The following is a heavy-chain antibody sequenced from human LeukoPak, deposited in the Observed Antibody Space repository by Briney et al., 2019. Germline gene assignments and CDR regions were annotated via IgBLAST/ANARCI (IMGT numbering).Heavy chain of an antibody. V-gene: IGHV1-46*01. Sequence: ASVKVSCKASGYTFSSYFIHWVRQAPGQGLEWVGVINPISGGTTYTQKFQGRVTMTRDTSTSTVYMELSRLRSEDAAVYFCARESAVAGLKAFDYWGQGTLVTVAT. CDR2: INPISGGT. CDR1: GYTFSSYF. D-gene: IGHD6-19*01. CDR3: ARESAVAGLKAFDY. J-gene: IGHJ4*02.